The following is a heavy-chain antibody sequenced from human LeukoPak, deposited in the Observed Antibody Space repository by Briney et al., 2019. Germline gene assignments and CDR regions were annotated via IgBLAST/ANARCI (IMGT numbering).Heavy chain of an antibody. J-gene: IGHJ4*02. D-gene: IGHD2-15*01. V-gene: IGHV4-34*01. CDR1: GGSFSDYY. CDR2: INHSGST. CDR3: VRGLYCSGGSCRFDY. Sequence: SETLSLTCAVYGGSFSDYYWSWIRQPPGKGLEWIGEINHSGSTNYNPPLKSRVTISVDTSKNQFSLKLSSVTAADTAVYYCVRGLYCSGGSCRFDYWGQGTLVTVSS.